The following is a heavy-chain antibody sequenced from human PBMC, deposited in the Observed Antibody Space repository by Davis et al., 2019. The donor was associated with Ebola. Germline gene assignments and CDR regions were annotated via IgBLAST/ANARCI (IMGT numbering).Heavy chain of an antibody. CDR1: GFTFSSYE. J-gene: IGHJ6*02. CDR3: ARDSDLIAAAALDV. D-gene: IGHD6-13*01. CDR2: ISSSGSTI. V-gene: IGHV3-48*03. Sequence: GSLKISCAASGFTFSSYEMNWVRQAPGKGLEWVSYISSSGSTIYYADSVKGRFTISRDNAKNSLYLQMNSLRAEDTAVYYCARDSDLIAAAALDVWGQGTTVTVSS.